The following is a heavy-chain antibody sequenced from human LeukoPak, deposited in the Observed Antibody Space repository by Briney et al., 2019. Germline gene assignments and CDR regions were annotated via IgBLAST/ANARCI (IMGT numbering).Heavy chain of an antibody. D-gene: IGHD3-16*01. V-gene: IGHV3-20*04. CDR1: GFTFDDYG. J-gene: IGHJ4*02. Sequence: GGSLRLSCAASGFTFDDYGLSWVRQAPGKGPEWVSGINWYGGSTRYADSLKGRFTISRDSAKNSLYLEMNSLSAEDTALYYCARGRIMITVGGVTTKGGPDYWGQGTLVTVSS. CDR2: INWYGGST. CDR3: ARGRIMITVGGVTTKGGPDY.